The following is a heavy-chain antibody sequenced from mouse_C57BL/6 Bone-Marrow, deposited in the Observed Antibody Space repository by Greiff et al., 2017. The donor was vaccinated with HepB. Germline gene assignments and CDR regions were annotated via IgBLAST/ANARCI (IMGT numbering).Heavy chain of an antibody. V-gene: IGHV1-81*01. CDR2: IYPRSGNT. CDR1: GYTFTSYG. J-gene: IGHJ2*01. Sequence: QVQLQQSGAELARPGASVKLSCKASGYTFTSYGISWVKQSTGQGLEWIGEIYPRSGNTYYNEKFKGKATLTADKSSSTAYMELRSLTSEDSAVYFCARGPGGYYFDYWGQGTTLTVSS. D-gene: IGHD4-1*01. CDR3: ARGPGGYYFDY.